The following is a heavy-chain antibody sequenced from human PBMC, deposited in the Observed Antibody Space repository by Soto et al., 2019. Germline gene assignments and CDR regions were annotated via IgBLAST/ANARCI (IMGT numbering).Heavy chain of an antibody. CDR3: ARHWRRSRGSGSYPRWDFDL. CDR1: GGSISSSSYY. V-gene: IGHV4-39*01. D-gene: IGHD1-26*01. Sequence: SETLSLTCTVSGGSISSSSYYWGWIRQPPGKGLEWIGSIYYSGSTYYNPSLKSRVTISVDTSKNQFSLKLSSVTAADTAVYYCARHWRRSRGSGSYPRWDFDLWGRGTLVTVSS. CDR2: IYYSGST. J-gene: IGHJ2*01.